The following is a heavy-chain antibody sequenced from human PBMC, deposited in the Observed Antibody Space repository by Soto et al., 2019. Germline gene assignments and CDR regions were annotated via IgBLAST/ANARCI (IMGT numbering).Heavy chain of an antibody. J-gene: IGHJ5*02. CDR3: ARDITMVRGGFEP. V-gene: IGHV1-2*04. D-gene: IGHD3-10*01. Sequence: ASVKVSCKASGYTFTGYYMHWVRQAPGQGLEWMGWINPNSGGTNYAQKFQGWVTMTRDTSISTAYMELSRLRSDDTAVYYCARDITMVRGGFEPWGQGTLVTVSS. CDR2: INPNSGGT. CDR1: GYTFTGYY.